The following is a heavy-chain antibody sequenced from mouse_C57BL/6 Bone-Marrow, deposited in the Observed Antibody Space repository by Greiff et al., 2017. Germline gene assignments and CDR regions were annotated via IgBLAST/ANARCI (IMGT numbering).Heavy chain of an antibody. CDR3: ASPSAGGY. CDR2: IWSGGST. V-gene: IGHV2-2*01. CDR1: GFSLTSYG. Sequence: QVQLQQSGPGLVQPSQSLSITCTVSGFSLTSYGVHWVRQSPGKGLEWLGVIWSGGSTDYNAAFISRLSISKANSKSQVFFKMNSLQADDTAIYYCASPSAGGYWGQGATLTVSS. D-gene: IGHD4-1*01. J-gene: IGHJ2*01.